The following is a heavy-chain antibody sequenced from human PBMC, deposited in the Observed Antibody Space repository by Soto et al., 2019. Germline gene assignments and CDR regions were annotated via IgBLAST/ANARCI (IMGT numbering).Heavy chain of an antibody. CDR1: GGTFSSYA. Sequence: QVQLVQSGAEVKKPGSSVKVSCKASGGTFSSYAISWVRQAPGQGLEWMGGIIPIFGTANYAQKFQGRVTITADESTSTAYMELSSLRSEDTAVYYCASVRVLWFGERLAFDIWGQGTMVTVSS. CDR3: ASVRVLWFGERLAFDI. J-gene: IGHJ3*02. CDR2: IIPIFGTA. D-gene: IGHD3-10*01. V-gene: IGHV1-69*12.